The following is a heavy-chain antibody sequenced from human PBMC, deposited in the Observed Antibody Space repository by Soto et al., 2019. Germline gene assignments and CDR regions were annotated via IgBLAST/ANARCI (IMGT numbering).Heavy chain of an antibody. J-gene: IGHJ6*02. CDR3: ARQPRDASDHCFLCPLDV. V-gene: IGHV5-51*01. Sequence: PGESLKISCKGSGYRFTSYWIGWVRQMPGKGLEWMGIIYPGDSDTRYSPSSQGQVTISADKSISTAYLQWSSLKASDTAMYYCARQPRDASDHCFLCPLDVWGQGTTVTVSS. CDR1: GYRFTSYW. D-gene: IGHD2-21*01. CDR2: IYPGDSDT.